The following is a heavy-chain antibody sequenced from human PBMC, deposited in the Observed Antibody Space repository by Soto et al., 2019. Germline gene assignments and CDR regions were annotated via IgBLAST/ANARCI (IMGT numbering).Heavy chain of an antibody. V-gene: IGHV3-7*03. J-gene: IGHJ6*02. Sequence: GWSLRLSCAASGFTFSSYWMSWVRQAPGKGLEWVANIKQDGSEKYYVDSVKGRFTISRDNAKNSLYLQMNSLRAEDTAVYYCPRDTVVVPAAIPYSGMDVWGQRTMVTVAS. D-gene: IGHD2-2*01. CDR2: IKQDGSEK. CDR1: GFTFSSYW. CDR3: PRDTVVVPAAIPYSGMDV.